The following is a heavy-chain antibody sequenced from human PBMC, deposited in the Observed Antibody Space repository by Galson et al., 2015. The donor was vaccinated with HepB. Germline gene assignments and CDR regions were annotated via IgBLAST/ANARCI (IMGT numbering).Heavy chain of an antibody. CDR3: AKEWDCSGGSCFGGNY. Sequence: SLRLSCAASGFTLSSYGMHWVRQAPGKGLEWVAVISYDGSNKYYADSVKGRFTISRDNSKNTLYLQMNSLRAEDTAVYYRAKEWDCSGGSCFGGNYWGQGTLVTVSS. CDR2: ISYDGSNK. J-gene: IGHJ4*02. V-gene: IGHV3-30*18. D-gene: IGHD2-15*01. CDR1: GFTLSSYG.